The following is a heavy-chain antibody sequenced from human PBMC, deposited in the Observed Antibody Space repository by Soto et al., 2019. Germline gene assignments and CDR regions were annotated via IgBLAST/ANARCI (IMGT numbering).Heavy chain of an antibody. J-gene: IGHJ4*02. CDR1: GFTVSSNY. Sequence: EVQLVESGGGLIQPGGSLRLSCAASGFTVSSNYMTWVRQAPGKGLDWVSIIYSGGTTYYADSVKGRFTISRDNSKNTVYLQMNSLRVEDTAVYYCARGSSSKTYFDYWGQGTLVTVSS. CDR2: IYSGGTT. D-gene: IGHD6-13*01. CDR3: ARGSSSKTYFDY. V-gene: IGHV3-53*01.